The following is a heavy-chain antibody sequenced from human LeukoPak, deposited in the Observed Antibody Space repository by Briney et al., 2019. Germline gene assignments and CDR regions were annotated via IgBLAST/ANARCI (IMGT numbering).Heavy chain of an antibody. J-gene: IGHJ3*02. CDR3: AKGHTYYYDSSGYSRDALDI. D-gene: IGHD3-22*01. Sequence: GGSLRLSCAASGFTFDDYAMHWVRQAPGKGLEWVSGISWNSGSIGYADSVKGRFTISRDNAKNSLYLQMNSLRAEDMALYYCAKGHTYYYDSSGYSRDALDIWGQGTMVTVSS. CDR2: ISWNSGSI. CDR1: GFTFDDYA. V-gene: IGHV3-9*03.